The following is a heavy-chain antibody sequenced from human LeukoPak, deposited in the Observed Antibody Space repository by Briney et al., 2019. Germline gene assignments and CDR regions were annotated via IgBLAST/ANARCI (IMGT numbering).Heavy chain of an antibody. CDR1: GFTVSSNY. D-gene: IGHD2-15*01. V-gene: IGHV3-66*01. Sequence: GGSLRLSCAASGFTVSSNYMSWVRQAPGKGLEWVSVIYSGGSTYYADSVKGRFAISRDNSKNTLYLQMNSLRAEDTAVYYCARAPRYCSGGSCYSYWGQGTLVTVSS. CDR2: IYSGGST. CDR3: ARAPRYCSGGSCYSY. J-gene: IGHJ4*02.